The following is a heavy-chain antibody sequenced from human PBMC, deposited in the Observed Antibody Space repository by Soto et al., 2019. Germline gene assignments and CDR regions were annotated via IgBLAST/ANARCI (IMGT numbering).Heavy chain of an antibody. V-gene: IGHV3-48*02. J-gene: IGHJ4*02. Sequence: EVQLVESGGGLVQPGGSLRLSCAASGFTFSDYNMIWVRQAPGKGLQWVSYIDIFSATIYYADSVRGRFTISRDNAKNSLYLQMNSLRDEDTAVYYCVRGGVAEIDYWGQGTLVTVSS. CDR1: GFTFSDYN. CDR2: IDIFSATI. D-gene: IGHD1-26*01. CDR3: VRGGVAEIDY.